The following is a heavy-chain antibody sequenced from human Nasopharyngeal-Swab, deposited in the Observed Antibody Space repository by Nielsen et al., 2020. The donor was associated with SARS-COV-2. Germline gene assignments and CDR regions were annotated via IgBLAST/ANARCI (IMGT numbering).Heavy chain of an antibody. CDR2: IWSDGSHE. V-gene: IGHV3-33*01. J-gene: IGHJ4*02. Sequence: GFLRPPCAASGFNFNDFGMHWVRQAPGKGLKWVAVIWSDGSHENHVDSVKGRFTISRDNSKDTLFLQMNSLRVEDTAVYYCARGPGVSRHDYWGQGALVTVSS. CDR3: ARGPGVSRHDY. CDR1: GFNFNDFG. D-gene: IGHD2-8*01.